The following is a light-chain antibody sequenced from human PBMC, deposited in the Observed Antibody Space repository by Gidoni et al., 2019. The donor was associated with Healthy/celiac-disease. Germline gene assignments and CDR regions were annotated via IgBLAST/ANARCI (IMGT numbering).Light chain of an antibody. CDR2: DAS. CDR1: QSVSRY. CDR3: QQRSNWPPLT. V-gene: IGKV3-11*01. J-gene: IGKJ4*01. Sequence: EIVLTQSPATLYLSTGERATLAFRASQSVSRYLALYQQKPVQAPRLLIYDASNRATGIPARFSGSGSGTDFTLTISSLEPEDFAFYYCQQRSNWPPLTFGGGTKVEIK.